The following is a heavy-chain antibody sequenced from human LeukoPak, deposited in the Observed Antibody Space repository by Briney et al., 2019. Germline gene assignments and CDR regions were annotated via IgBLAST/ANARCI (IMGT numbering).Heavy chain of an antibody. Sequence: GASVKVSCKASGYTFTGYYMHWVRQAPGQGLEWMGWINPNSGGTNYAQKFQGRVTMTRDTSISTAYMELSRLRSDDTAVYYCARGEYSSSRGDDYWGQGTLVTVSS. D-gene: IGHD6-6*01. J-gene: IGHJ4*02. CDR3: ARGEYSSSRGDDY. CDR2: INPNSGGT. V-gene: IGHV1-2*02. CDR1: GYTFTGYY.